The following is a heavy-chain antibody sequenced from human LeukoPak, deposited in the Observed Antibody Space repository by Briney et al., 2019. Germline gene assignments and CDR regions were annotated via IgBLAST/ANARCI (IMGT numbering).Heavy chain of an antibody. D-gene: IGHD3-10*01. CDR1: GGSLSGYY. V-gene: IGHV4-34*01. J-gene: IGHJ4*02. CDR2: IHHIGST. CDR3: ARLINYCSARNFGY. Sequence: PETLSLTCALSGGSLSGYYWSWIRQPPGKGLEWIGEIHHIGSTNYNPSLKRRVTISVDTSKIQSALKLSSVTAADTAVYYCARLINYCSARNFGYWGQGTLVTVSS.